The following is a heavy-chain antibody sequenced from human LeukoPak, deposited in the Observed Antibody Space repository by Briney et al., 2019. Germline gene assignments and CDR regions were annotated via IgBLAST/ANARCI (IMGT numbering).Heavy chain of an antibody. J-gene: IGHJ6*02. V-gene: IGHV4-34*01. CDR3: ARVNIVSSNYYYYGMDV. Sequence: SETLSLTCDVYGGSFSGYYWSWIRQPPGKGLEWIGEINHSGSTNYNPSLKSRVTISVDTSKNQFSLKLSSVTAADTAVYYCARVNIVSSNYYYYGMDVWGQGTTVTVSS. CDR2: INHSGST. CDR1: GGSFSGYY. D-gene: IGHD2/OR15-2a*01.